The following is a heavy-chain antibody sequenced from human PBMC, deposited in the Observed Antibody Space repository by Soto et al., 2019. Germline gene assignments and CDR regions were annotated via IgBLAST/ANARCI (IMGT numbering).Heavy chain of an antibody. CDR2: IYYDGTT. J-gene: IGHJ4*02. V-gene: IGHV4-59*02. Sequence: QVQLQESGPGLVKPSETLSLTCTVSGGSVSPYYWTWVRRPPGKGLEWSAYIYYDGTTNYNPSLTSRVTISVDTSKNQFSLRLTSVTAADTAVYYCARGRHWLDYWGQGTLLTVSS. CDR3: ARGRHWLDY. CDR1: GGSVSPYY. D-gene: IGHD6-19*01.